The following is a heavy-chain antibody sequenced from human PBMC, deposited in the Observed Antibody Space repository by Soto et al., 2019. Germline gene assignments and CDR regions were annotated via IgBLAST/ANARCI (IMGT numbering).Heavy chain of an antibody. V-gene: IGHV1-18*04. CDR2: ISARNGDT. CDR1: GYTFTTYG. CDR3: ARVHLLPNPAADF. D-gene: IGHD3-22*01. J-gene: IGHJ4*02. Sequence: QVHLVQSGAELRKPGASVKVSCKASGYTFTTYGIIWVRQAPGQHLEWLGWISARNGDTKYAQGFQGRVTLTTDTSTITAYMELINLRSDDTAVYFCARVHLLPNPAADFWGQGTLVTVSS.